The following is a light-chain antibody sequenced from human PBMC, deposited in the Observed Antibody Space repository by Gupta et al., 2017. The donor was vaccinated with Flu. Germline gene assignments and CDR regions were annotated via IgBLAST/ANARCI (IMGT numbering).Light chain of an antibody. Sequence: RTFLAWYQQKPGQAPKLLMSAASYMESGTPDSFSGSGSGTDFTLTISSLEPDDVAVYYCHQFNSIPFTFGHGTTLDIK. CDR2: AAS. V-gene: IGKV3-20*01. CDR3: HQFNSIPFT. CDR1: RTF. J-gene: IGKJ3*01.